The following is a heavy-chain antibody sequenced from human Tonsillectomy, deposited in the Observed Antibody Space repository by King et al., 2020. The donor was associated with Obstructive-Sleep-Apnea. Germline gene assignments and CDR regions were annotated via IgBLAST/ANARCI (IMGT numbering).Heavy chain of an antibody. CDR3: ARSPTTDITCSGGSCYYPKFDY. V-gene: IGHV7-4-1*02. CDR1: GYTFTNYV. CDR2: INTNTGNP. Sequence: QLVQSGSELKKPGASVKVSCKASGYTFTNYVMNWVRQAPGQGLEWMGWINTNTGNPTYAQGFTGRFVFSLDTSVSTAYLQISGLKAEDTAVYYCARSPTTDITCSGGSCYYPKFDYWGQGTLVTVSS. J-gene: IGHJ4*02. D-gene: IGHD2-15*01.